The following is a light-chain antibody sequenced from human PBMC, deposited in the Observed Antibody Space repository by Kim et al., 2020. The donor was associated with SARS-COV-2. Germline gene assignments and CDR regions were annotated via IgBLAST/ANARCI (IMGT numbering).Light chain of an antibody. CDR2: DVS. J-gene: IGLJ3*02. V-gene: IGLV2-14*03. CDR1: SSDVGGYNY. CDR3: SSYTSSSTLHWV. Sequence: SITISCTGTSSDVGGYNYVSWYQQHPGKAPKLMIYDVSNRPSGVSNRFSGSKSGNTASLTVSGLQAEDEADYYCSSYTSSSTLHWVFGGGTQLTVL.